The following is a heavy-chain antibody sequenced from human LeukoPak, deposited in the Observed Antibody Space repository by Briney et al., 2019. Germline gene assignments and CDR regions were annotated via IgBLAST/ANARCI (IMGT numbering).Heavy chain of an antibody. CDR2: INPTGGST. D-gene: IGHD3-22*01. J-gene: IGHJ4*02. Sequence: GASVKVSCKASGYTFIGYYMHWVRQAPGQGLEWMGRINPTGGSTTYAQKFQGRVTMTRDTSTSTVYMELSSLRSDDTAVYYCARLDYYDNSNSFYGPDYWGQGTLVTVSS. V-gene: IGHV1-46*01. CDR3: ARLDYYDNSNSFYGPDY. CDR1: GYTFIGYY.